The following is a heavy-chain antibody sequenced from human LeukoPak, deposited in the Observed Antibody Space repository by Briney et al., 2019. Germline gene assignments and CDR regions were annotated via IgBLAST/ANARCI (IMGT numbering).Heavy chain of an antibody. CDR1: GFTFINHW. CDR3: ARASLVEARSGGSYFDF. D-gene: IGHD1-26*01. V-gene: IGHV3-74*01. J-gene: IGHJ4*01. Sequence: GGSLRLSCAASGFTFINHWMHWVRQAPGKGLAGVSRINSDGRSSNYADCVKGRFTISRDNDNNTLYLQVNRLRAEDTAVYYCARASLVEARSGGSYFDFWGRGTVVTVPS. CDR2: INSDGRSS.